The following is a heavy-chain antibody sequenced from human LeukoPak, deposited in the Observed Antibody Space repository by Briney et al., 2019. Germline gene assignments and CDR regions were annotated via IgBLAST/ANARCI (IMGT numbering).Heavy chain of an antibody. CDR2: VGRSTTTI. CDR1: GFTFSSYD. Sequence: PGGSLRLPCAASGFTFSSYDMDWVRQAPGKGLEWVSYVGRSTTTIYYADSVRGRFTISRDNAKNSVYLQMNSLRDEDTAVYYCATWLRALDYWGQGTLVTVSS. D-gene: IGHD5-12*01. CDR3: ATWLRALDY. J-gene: IGHJ4*02. V-gene: IGHV3-48*02.